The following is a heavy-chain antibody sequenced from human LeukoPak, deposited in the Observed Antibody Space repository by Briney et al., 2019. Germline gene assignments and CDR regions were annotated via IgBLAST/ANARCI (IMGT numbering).Heavy chain of an antibody. CDR2: INPNSGNT. D-gene: IGHD1-1*01. J-gene: IGHJ1*01. V-gene: IGHV1-8*03. Sequence: ASVKVSCKASGYTFTTYDINWERQATGQGLQWMGWINPNSGNTGYAQKFQGRITITRNTSISTVYMELSSLRSEDTAVYYCARGPPTAQYFQHWGQGTLVTVSS. CDR3: ARGPPTAQYFQH. CDR1: GYTFTTYD.